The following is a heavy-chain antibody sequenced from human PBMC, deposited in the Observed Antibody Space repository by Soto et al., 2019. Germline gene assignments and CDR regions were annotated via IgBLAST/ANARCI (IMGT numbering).Heavy chain of an antibody. V-gene: IGHV4-30-4*01. CDR1: GVSISTVDYW. D-gene: IGHD7-27*01. J-gene: IGHJ4*02. CDR2: IYDGGRT. Sequence: QVQLQESGPGLVKPSQTLSLTCTVSGVSISTVDYWWSWILQSPDMGLEWIGHIYDGGRTYNNPSIESRVTMSVDTSKSQLTLTLSSVSAADTAVYYCARGQSGDKVDSWGQGTLVTVSS. CDR3: ARGQSGDKVDS.